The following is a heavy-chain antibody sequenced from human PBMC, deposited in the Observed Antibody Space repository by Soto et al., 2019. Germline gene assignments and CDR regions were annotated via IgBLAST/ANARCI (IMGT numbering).Heavy chain of an antibody. Sequence: QITLKESGPTLVKPTQTLTLTCTFSGFSLSTSAVGVGWIRQPPGKALEWLALIYWDDDKRYRPSLRSRLTITKDTSKNQVFLTMTYMDPVDTATYYCAHRRGSFWYSDLWGRGTLVTVSS. J-gene: IGHJ2*01. CDR3: AHRRGSFWYSDL. CDR2: IYWDDDK. V-gene: IGHV2-5*02. D-gene: IGHD1-26*01. CDR1: GFSLSTSAVG.